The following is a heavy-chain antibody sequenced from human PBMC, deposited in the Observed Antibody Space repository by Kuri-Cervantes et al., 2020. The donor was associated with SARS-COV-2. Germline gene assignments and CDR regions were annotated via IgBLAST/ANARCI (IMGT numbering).Heavy chain of an antibody. J-gene: IGHJ4*02. Sequence: GGSLRLSCAASGFTFSSYAMHWVRQAPGKGLEWVAVISYDGSNKYYADSVKGRFTISRDNSKNTPYLQMNSLRAEDTAVYYCARSAPPGIAAAGVDWYFDYWGQGTLVTVSS. CDR2: ISYDGSNK. CDR1: GFTFSSYA. V-gene: IGHV3-30-3*01. CDR3: ARSAPPGIAAAGVDWYFDY. D-gene: IGHD6-13*01.